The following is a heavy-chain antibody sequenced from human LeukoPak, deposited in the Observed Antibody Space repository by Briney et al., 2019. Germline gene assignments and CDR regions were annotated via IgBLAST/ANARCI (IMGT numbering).Heavy chain of an antibody. V-gene: IGHV4-30-2*01. CDR1: GGSINSGGYS. J-gene: IGHJ2*01. CDR2: IYHSGST. CDR3: ARASVHSYWYFDL. Sequence: IPSQTLFLTCAVSGGSINSGGYSWTWIRQPPGKGLKWIGYIYHSGSTYYNPSLKSRVTISIDRSKNQFSLKLNSVTAADTAVYYCARASVHSYWYFDLWGRGTLVTVSS.